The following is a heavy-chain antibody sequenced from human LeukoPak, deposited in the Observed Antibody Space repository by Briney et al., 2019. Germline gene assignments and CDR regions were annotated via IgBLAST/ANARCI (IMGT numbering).Heavy chain of an antibody. Sequence: GGSLRLSCAASGFTFSGYWMSWVRQAPGKGLEWVANIKQDGSEKYYVDSVKGRFTISRDNAKNSLYLQMNSLRAEDTAVYYCARGGYYYDRWGQGTLVTVSS. J-gene: IGHJ4*02. D-gene: IGHD3-22*01. CDR3: ARGGYYYDR. CDR2: IKQDGSEK. CDR1: GFTFSGYW. V-gene: IGHV3-7*01.